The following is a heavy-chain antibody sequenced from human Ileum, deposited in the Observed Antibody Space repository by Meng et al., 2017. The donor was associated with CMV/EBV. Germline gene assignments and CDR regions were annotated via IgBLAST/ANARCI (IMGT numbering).Heavy chain of an antibody. Sequence: GESLKISCTASGFTFSNHWMTWVRQGPGKGLEWVANINEDGSDIYYADSVKGRFTISRDNAKNSLNLQMNTLRAEDTAIYYCARDMGIYTNYVYYWGQGARVTGAS. J-gene: IGHJ4*02. CDR2: INEDGSDI. V-gene: IGHV3-7*01. D-gene: IGHD3-16*01. CDR1: GFTFSNHW. CDR3: ARDMGIYTNYVYY.